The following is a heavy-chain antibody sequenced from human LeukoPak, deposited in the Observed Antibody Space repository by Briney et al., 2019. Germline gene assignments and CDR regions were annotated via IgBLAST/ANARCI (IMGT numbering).Heavy chain of an antibody. CDR2: IKQDGSEK. CDR3: ARDLREDYDILSPFDY. J-gene: IGHJ4*02. D-gene: IGHD3-9*01. V-gene: IGHV3-7*01. CDR1: GFTFSSYE. Sequence: RSGGSLRLSCAASGFTFSSYEMKWVRQPPGKGREWVANIKQDGSEKYYVDSVKGRFTISRDNAKNSLYLQMNSLRAEDTAVYYCARDLREDYDILSPFDYWGQGTLVTVSS.